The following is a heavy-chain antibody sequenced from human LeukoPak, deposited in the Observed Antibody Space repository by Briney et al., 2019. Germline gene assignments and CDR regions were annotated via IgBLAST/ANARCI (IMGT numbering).Heavy chain of an antibody. V-gene: IGHV1-18*01. CDR1: GYIFTSNS. CDR3: ARVLYGDYALDS. J-gene: IGHJ4*02. Sequence: ASVKLSCKASGYIFTSNSISWVRQVHGQGIEWMGWTSAYSGSTDYAQKFQGRVTMTRDTTTSTAYMELRSLKSDDTAVYYCARVLYGDYALDSWGQGTLLTVSS. D-gene: IGHD4-17*01. CDR2: TSAYSGST.